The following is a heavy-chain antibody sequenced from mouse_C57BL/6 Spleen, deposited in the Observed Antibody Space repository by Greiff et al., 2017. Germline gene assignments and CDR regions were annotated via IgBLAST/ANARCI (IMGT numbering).Heavy chain of an antibody. CDR3: ARDYYGSSYEWFAY. CDR2: INPGSGST. Sequence: QVQLQQSGAELVRPGTSVKVSCKASGYAFTNYLIEWVKQRPGQGLEWIGVINPGSGSTNYNEKFKGKATLTADKSSSTAYMQLSSLTSEDSAVYFCARDYYGSSYEWFAYWGQGTLVTVSA. V-gene: IGHV1-54*01. D-gene: IGHD1-1*01. J-gene: IGHJ3*01. CDR1: GYAFTNYL.